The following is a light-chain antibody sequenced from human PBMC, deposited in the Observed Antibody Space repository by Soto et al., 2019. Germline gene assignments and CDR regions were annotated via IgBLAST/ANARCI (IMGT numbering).Light chain of an antibody. CDR2: HVT. CDR1: NSDYNY. V-gene: IGLV2-11*01. J-gene: IGLJ3*02. CDR3: CSYDTSLSAGV. Sequence: QSALTQPRSVSGSPGQPVTISCTGTNSDYNYVSWYQQHPGKAPKLMIYHVTNRPSGVPDRFSGSKSGNTASLIISGLQAEDEAAYYCCSYDTSLSAGVFGGGTKLTVL.